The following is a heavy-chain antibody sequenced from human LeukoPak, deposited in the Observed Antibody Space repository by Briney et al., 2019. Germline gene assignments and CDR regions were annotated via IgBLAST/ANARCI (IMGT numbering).Heavy chain of an antibody. Sequence: ASVKVSCKASGYTFTSYDINWVRQATGQGLEWMGWISAYNGNTNYAQKLQGRVTMTTDTSTSTAYMELRSLRSDDTAVYYCARASDYYDSSGYPERWGQGTLVTVSS. J-gene: IGHJ4*02. V-gene: IGHV1-18*01. CDR3: ARASDYYDSSGYPER. CDR2: ISAYNGNT. D-gene: IGHD3-22*01. CDR1: GYTFTSYD.